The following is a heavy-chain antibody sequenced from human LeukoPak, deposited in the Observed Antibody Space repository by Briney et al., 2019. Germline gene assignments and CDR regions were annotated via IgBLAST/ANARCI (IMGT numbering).Heavy chain of an antibody. Sequence: AGGSLRPSCAASGFTFDDYAMHWVRQAPGKGLEWVSGISWNSGHVGYADSVKGRFTISRDNAKNSLYLQMSSLRAEDTALYLCAGGDRNGWYFYYWGQGTLVTVSS. V-gene: IGHV3-9*01. CDR3: AGGDRNGWYFYY. J-gene: IGHJ4*02. D-gene: IGHD6-19*01. CDR2: ISWNSGHV. CDR1: GFTFDDYA.